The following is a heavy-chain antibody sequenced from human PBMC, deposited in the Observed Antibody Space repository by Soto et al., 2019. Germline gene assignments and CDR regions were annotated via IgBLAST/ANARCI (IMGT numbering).Heavy chain of an antibody. CDR2: ISYDGSNK. CDR3: ARVGSFTPDY. J-gene: IGHJ4*02. Sequence: PGGSLRLSCAASGFTFSSYAMHWVRQAPGKGLEWVAVISYDGSNKYYADSVKGRFTISRDNSKNTLYLQMNSLRAEDTAVYYCARVGSFTPDYWGQGTLVTVSS. D-gene: IGHD6-13*01. CDR1: GFTFSSYA. V-gene: IGHV3-30-3*01.